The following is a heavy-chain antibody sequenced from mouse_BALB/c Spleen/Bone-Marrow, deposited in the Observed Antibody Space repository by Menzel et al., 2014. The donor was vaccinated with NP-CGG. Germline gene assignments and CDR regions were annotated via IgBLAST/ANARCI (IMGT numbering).Heavy chain of an antibody. CDR3: ARVYYGNLDY. CDR1: GYEFSSYW. V-gene: IGHV1-80*01. CDR2: IYPGDGDT. D-gene: IGHD2-1*01. J-gene: IGHJ4*01. Sequence: VQLQQSGAELVRPGSSVKISCKASGYEFSSYWMNWVKQRPGQGLEWTGQIYPGDGDTNYNGKFKGKATLTADKSSSTAYMQVSSLTSEDSAVYFCARVYYGNLDYWGQGTSVTVSS.